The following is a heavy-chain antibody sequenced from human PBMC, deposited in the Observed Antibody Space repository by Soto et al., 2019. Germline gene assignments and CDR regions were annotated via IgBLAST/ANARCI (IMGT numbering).Heavy chain of an antibody. CDR1: GGTFSKYA. J-gene: IGHJ6*02. CDR3: ARPLRDRNYYYGMAV. V-gene: IGHV1-69*01. CDR2: TIPMFGTP. Sequence: QVQLVQSGAEIQQPGASVSVSYKASGGTFSKYAFSWVRQAPGQGLEWLGGTIPMFGTPNYAQKFQGRVAISADESTATVYMELSSLRSEDTAVYFCARPLRDRNYYYGMAVWGQGTTVTVSS. D-gene: IGHD3-22*01.